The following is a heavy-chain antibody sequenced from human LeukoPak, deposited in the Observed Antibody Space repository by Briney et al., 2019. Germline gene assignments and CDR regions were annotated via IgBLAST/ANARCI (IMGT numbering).Heavy chain of an antibody. J-gene: IGHJ4*02. Sequence: GASVKVSCKVSGYTLTELSMHWVRQAPGKGLEWMGGFDPEDGETIYAQKFQGRVTMTEDTSTDTAYMELSSLRSEDTAVYYCATSRGYCSGGSCYSRGYFDYWGQGTLVTVSS. D-gene: IGHD2-15*01. V-gene: IGHV1-24*01. CDR3: ATSRGYCSGGSCYSRGYFDY. CDR1: GYTLTELS. CDR2: FDPEDGET.